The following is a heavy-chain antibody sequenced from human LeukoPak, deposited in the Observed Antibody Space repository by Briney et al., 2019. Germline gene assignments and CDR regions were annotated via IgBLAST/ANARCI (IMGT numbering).Heavy chain of an antibody. D-gene: IGHD3-22*01. Sequence: PSETLSLTCSVSGGSISSYYWSWLRHPPGRGLEWIGYIYYSGSTNYNPSLKSRVTISVDTSKNLFSLKLSSVTAADTAVFYCARHLSDHYDSSGYYFDSWGQGTLVTVSS. CDR1: GGSISSYY. CDR2: IYYSGST. V-gene: IGHV4-59*08. CDR3: ARHLSDHYDSSGYYFDS. J-gene: IGHJ4*02.